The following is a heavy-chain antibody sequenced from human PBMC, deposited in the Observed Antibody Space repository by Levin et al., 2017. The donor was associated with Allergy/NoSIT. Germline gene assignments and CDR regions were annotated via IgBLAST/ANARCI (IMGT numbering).Heavy chain of an antibody. CDR1: GGSISSSSYY. CDR3: ARSMIVVVRGWFDP. V-gene: IGHV4-39*07. Sequence: SQTLSLTCTVSGGSISSSSYYWGWIRQPPGKGLEWIGSIYYSGSTYYNPSLKSRVTISVDTSKNQFSLKLSSVTAADTAVYYCARSMIVVVRGWFDPWGQGTLVTVSS. D-gene: IGHD3-22*01. CDR2: IYYSGST. J-gene: IGHJ5*02.